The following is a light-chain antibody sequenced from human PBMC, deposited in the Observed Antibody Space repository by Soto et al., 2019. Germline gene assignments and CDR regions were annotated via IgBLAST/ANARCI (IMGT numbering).Light chain of an antibody. Sequence: SYELTQPPSVSVSPGQTASITCSGDKLGDKYACWYQQKPGQSPVLVIYQDSKRPSGIPERFSGSNSGNTATLTLSETQAMDEADYYCQAWDSNSGVFGTVTKLTVL. CDR2: QDS. V-gene: IGLV3-1*01. J-gene: IGLJ1*01. CDR1: KLGDKY. CDR3: QAWDSNSGV.